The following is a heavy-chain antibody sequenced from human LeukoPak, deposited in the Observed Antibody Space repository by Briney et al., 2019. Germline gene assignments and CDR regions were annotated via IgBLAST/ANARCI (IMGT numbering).Heavy chain of an antibody. Sequence: SEALSLTCTVSGGSISGNSLCWGWIRQPPGKGLEWIGSLSDTWNTYYNPSLSSRVSISIDTSNNHFSLRLNSVTDTDTAVYFCAGHPRGQYTRGFSAFEIWGRGTLVTVSS. J-gene: IGHJ3*02. CDR2: LSDTWNT. D-gene: IGHD3-10*01. CDR3: AGHPRGQYTRGFSAFEI. V-gene: IGHV4-39*02. CDR1: GGSISGNSLC.